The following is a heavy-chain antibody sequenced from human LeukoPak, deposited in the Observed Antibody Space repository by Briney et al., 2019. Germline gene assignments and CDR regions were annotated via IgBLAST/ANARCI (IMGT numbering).Heavy chain of an antibody. J-gene: IGHJ5*02. D-gene: IGHD2-2*01. CDR2: INHSGST. CDR1: GGSFSGYY. CDR3: EGSPSGKKKDIVVVPAAETVIDP. V-gene: IGHV4-34*01. Sequence: KPSETLSLTCAVYGGSFSGYYWSWIRQPPGKGLEWIGEINHSGSTNYNPSLKSRVTISVDTSKNQFSLKLSSVTAADTAVYYCEGSPSGKKKDIVVVPAAETVIDPWGQGTLVTVSS.